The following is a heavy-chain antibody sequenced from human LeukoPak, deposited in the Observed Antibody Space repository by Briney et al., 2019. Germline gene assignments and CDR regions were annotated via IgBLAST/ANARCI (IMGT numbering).Heavy chain of an antibody. CDR3: ARRGDGGRSFDY. V-gene: IGHV3-53*01. J-gene: IGHJ4*02. D-gene: IGHD4-23*01. CDR1: GFNVSNNY. Sequence: GGSLRLSCAASGFNVSNNYITWVRPAPGKGRGWVSLIYSSGSTYYADSVKGRFTISRDNSKNTLYLQVNSLRAEDTAVYYCARRGDGGRSFDYWAQGTLVTVSS. CDR2: IYSSGST.